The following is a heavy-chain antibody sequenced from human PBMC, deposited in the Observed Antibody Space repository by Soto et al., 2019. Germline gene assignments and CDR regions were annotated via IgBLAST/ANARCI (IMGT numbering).Heavy chain of an antibody. CDR3: ARDSKITMVRGVIARLNYYGMDV. J-gene: IGHJ6*02. V-gene: IGHV4-59*12. D-gene: IGHD3-10*01. CDR2: IYYSGST. Sequence: SETLCFTCTVSGGSIGGYYWSWIRQPPGKGLEWIGYIYYSGSTNYNPSLKSRVTISVDTSKNQFSLKLSSVTAADTAVYYCARDSKITMVRGVIARLNYYGMDVWGQGTTVTVSS. CDR1: GGSIGGYY.